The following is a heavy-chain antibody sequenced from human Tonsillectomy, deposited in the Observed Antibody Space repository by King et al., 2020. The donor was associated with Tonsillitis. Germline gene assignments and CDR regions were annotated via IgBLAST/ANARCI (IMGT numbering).Heavy chain of an antibody. CDR3: ARGSPTGDICYFDP. D-gene: IGHD7-27*01. J-gene: IGHJ2*01. V-gene: IGHV3-11*01. Sequence: VQLVESGGGLVKPGGSLRLSCAASRFTFSDYFMSWLRQAPGEGLEWVSYVSSSRNIIHYADSVRGRFTISRDNAKNSLYLQMNSLRAEDTAVYYCARGSPTGDICYFDPGGRATLVTVSS. CDR1: RFTFSDYF. CDR2: VSSSRNII.